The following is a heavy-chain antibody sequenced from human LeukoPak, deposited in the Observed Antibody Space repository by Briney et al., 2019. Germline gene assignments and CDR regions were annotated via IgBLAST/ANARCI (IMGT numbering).Heavy chain of an antibody. V-gene: IGHV4-61*02. CDR3: ARHRGVILDY. D-gene: IGHD3-16*02. J-gene: IGHJ4*02. CDR2: IYTSGST. Sequence: SETLSLTCTVSGGSISSGSYYWSWIRQPAGKGLEWIGRIYTSGSTNYNPSLKSRVTISVDTSKNQLPLKLSSVTAADTAVYYCARHRGVILDYWGQGTLVTVSS. CDR1: GGSISSGSYY.